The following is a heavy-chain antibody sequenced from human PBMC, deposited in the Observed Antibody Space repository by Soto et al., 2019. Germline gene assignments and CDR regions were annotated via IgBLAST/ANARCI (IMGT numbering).Heavy chain of an antibody. J-gene: IGHJ4*02. CDR3: ASFLEGLDY. Sequence: EVQLVESGGGLVKPGGSLRLSCAASGFTFSSYSMNWVRQAPGKGLEWVSSISSSSSYIYYADSVKGRFTISRDNAKNSLYLQKNSLRAEDTAVYYCASFLEGLDYWGQGTLVTVSS. CDR1: GFTFSSYS. CDR2: ISSSSSYI. V-gene: IGHV3-21*06. D-gene: IGHD4-17*01.